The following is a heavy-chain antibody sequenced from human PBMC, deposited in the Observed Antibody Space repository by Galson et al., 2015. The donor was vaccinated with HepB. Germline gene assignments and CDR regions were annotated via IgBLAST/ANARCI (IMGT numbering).Heavy chain of an antibody. Sequence: ETLSLTCTVSGGFITSYYWSWIRQPPGKGLEWIGYISYTGSTNYNPSLKSRVTISVDKNQFSLKLTSVTAADTAVYYCAGGDRGSYYYYYGMEIWGQGTTVTVSS. CDR2: ISYTGST. CDR1: GGFITSYY. D-gene: IGHD3-16*01. J-gene: IGHJ6*02. V-gene: IGHV4-59*01. CDR3: AGGDRGSYYYYYGMEI.